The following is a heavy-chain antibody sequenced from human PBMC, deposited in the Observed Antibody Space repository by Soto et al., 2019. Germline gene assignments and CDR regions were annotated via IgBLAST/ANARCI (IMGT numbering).Heavy chain of an antibody. D-gene: IGHD2-15*01. V-gene: IGHV3-23*01. CDR2: ISGGGGGT. CDR1: GFTFSSYA. CDR3: AKVGSYGGTTWVDS. Sequence: GGSLRLSCAASGFTFSSYAMNWVRQAPGKGLEWVSGISGGGGGTFYAASVKGRFTISRDNSKNTLYLQMNSLRAEDTAIYSCAKVGSYGGTTWVDSWAQGTPLTVSS. J-gene: IGHJ4*02.